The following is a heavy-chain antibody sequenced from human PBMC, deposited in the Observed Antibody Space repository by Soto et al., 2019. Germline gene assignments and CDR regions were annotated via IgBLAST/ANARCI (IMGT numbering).Heavy chain of an antibody. CDR2: INSDGSST. CDR1: GFTFSSYW. V-gene: IGHV3-74*01. J-gene: IGHJ6*02. CDR3: ARDKLVVITTLDYYYYGMDV. Sequence: GGSLRLSCAASGFTFSSYWMHWVRQAPGKGLVWVSRINSDGSSTSYADSVKGRFTISRDNSENTLYLQMNSLRAEDTAVYYCARDKLVVITTLDYYYYGMDVWGQGTTVTVSS. D-gene: IGHD3-22*01.